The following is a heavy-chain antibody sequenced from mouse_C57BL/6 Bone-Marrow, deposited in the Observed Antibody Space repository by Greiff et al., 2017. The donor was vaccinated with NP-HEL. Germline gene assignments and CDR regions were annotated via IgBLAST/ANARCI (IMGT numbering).Heavy chain of an antibody. CDR1: GYTFTSYW. CDR3: ARGAYHYAMDY. J-gene: IGHJ4*01. CDR2: IHPNSGST. V-gene: IGHV1-64*01. Sequence: QVQLQQPGAELVKPGASVKLSCKASGYTFTSYWMHWVKQRPGQGLEWIGMIHPNSGSTNYNEKFKSKATLTVDKSSSTAYMQLSSLTSEDSAVYYCARGAYHYAMDYWGQGTSVTVSS. D-gene: IGHD2-10*01.